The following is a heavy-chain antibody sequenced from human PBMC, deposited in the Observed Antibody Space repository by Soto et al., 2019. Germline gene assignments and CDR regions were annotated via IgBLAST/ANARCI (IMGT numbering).Heavy chain of an antibody. CDR1: GGTFSSYA. Sequence: SVKVSCKASGGTFSSYAISWVRQAPGQGLEWMGGIIPIFGTANYAQKFQGRVTITADESTSTAYMKLSSLRSEDTAVYYCASPFNYCSGGSCYSFGTDYRMDVWGQGTTVTVSS. CDR2: IIPIFGTA. D-gene: IGHD2-15*01. V-gene: IGHV1-69*13. J-gene: IGHJ6*02. CDR3: ASPFNYCSGGSCYSFGTDYRMDV.